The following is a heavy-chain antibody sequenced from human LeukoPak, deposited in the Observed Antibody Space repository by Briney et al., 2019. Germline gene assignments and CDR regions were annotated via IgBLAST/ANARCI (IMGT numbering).Heavy chain of an antibody. J-gene: IGHJ6*03. Sequence: PGGSLRLSCEACGFTFSNYGMHWVRQAPGKGLEVAAFIRHDGSKIYYADSVKGRFTISRDSSKSTLYLQTNSLRPEDTAVYYCAKSVITTAYQGTYYMDVWGKGTTVIVSS. CDR2: IRHDGSKI. CDR3: AKSVITTAYQGTYYMDV. V-gene: IGHV3-30*02. CDR1: GFTFSNYG. D-gene: IGHD1-1*01.